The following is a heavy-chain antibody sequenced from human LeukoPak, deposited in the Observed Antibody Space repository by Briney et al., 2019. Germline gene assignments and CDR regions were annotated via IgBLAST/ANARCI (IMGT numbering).Heavy chain of an antibody. Sequence: PGGSLRLSCAASGFTFSDYYMSWIRQAPGKGLEWVSAISGSVDSTYYADSVKGRFTISRDSSKNTLYLQMDSLRAEDTAIYYCAKDSPVCTYWGQGTLVTVSS. J-gene: IGHJ4*02. CDR2: ISGSVDST. CDR3: AKDSPVCTY. D-gene: IGHD2-8*01. CDR1: GFTFSDYY. V-gene: IGHV3-23*01.